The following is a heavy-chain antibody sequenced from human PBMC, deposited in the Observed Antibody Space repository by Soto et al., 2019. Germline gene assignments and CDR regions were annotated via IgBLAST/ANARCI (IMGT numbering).Heavy chain of an antibody. CDR3: ATGTVAQTSDA. V-gene: IGHV3-21*01. CDR2: ISFSSHYI. CDR1: GFNFGTYI. J-gene: IGHJ5*02. D-gene: IGHD6-19*01. Sequence: GGSLRLSCVASGFNFGTYIMDWVRQAPGKGLEWVASISFSSHYIYYADSIMGRFTVSRDNARNSLYLQLNSLKDEDTAVYYCATGTVAQTSDAWGQGTLVTVSS.